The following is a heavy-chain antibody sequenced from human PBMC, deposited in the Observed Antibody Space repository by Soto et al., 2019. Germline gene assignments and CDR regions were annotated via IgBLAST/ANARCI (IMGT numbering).Heavy chain of an antibody. J-gene: IGHJ5*02. CDR3: AREGGNLNWFDP. D-gene: IGHD4-4*01. V-gene: IGHV3-48*02. CDR1: GFTFSSYS. CDR2: ISSSSSTI. Sequence: EVQLVESGGGLVQPGGSLRLSCAASGFTFSSYSMNWVRQAPGKGLEWVSYISSSSSTIYNADSVKGRFTISRDNANNSLSLQMNSLRDEDTAVYYCAREGGNLNWFDPWGQGTLVTVSS.